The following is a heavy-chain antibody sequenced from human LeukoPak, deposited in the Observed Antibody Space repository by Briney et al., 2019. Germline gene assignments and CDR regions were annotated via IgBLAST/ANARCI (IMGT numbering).Heavy chain of an antibody. CDR2: ILYEGNDK. V-gene: IGHV3-30*02. Sequence: PGGSLRLSCTASGFTFSDYGMHWVRQAPGKGLEWGAFILYEGNDKFYADSVKGRFTISRDNYKNRLYLEMNSLRVEDTALYYCAKDLMRDRWIGESWGQGTPVTVSS. D-gene: IGHD3-10*01. J-gene: IGHJ5*02. CDR3: AKDLMRDRWIGES. CDR1: GFTFSDYG.